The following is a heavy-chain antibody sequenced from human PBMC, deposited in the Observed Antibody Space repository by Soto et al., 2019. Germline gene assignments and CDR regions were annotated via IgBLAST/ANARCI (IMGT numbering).Heavy chain of an antibody. D-gene: IGHD3-10*01. V-gene: IGHV1-18*01. CDR1: GYTFTSYG. CDR2: ISAYNGNT. J-gene: IGHJ5*02. CDR3: ARAVYELWFGELRMDWFDP. Sequence: ASVKVSCKASGYTFTSYGISWVRQAPGQGLEWMGWISAYNGNTNYAQKLQGRVTMTTDPSPSTAYMELRSLRSDDTAVYYCARAVYELWFGELRMDWFDPWGQGTLVTVSS.